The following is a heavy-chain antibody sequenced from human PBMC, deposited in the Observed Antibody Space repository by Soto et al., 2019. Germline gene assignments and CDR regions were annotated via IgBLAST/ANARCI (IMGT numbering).Heavy chain of an antibody. CDR3: AKTVRYCSGGSCYSRPGYFDY. Sequence: GGSLRLSCAASGFTFSSYAMSWVRHAPGKGLEWVSAISGSGGSTYYADSVKGRFTISRDNSKNTLYLQMNSLRAEDTAVYYCAKTVRYCSGGSCYSRPGYFDYWGQGTLVTVSS. D-gene: IGHD2-15*01. CDR2: ISGSGGST. J-gene: IGHJ4*02. CDR1: GFTFSSYA. V-gene: IGHV3-23*01.